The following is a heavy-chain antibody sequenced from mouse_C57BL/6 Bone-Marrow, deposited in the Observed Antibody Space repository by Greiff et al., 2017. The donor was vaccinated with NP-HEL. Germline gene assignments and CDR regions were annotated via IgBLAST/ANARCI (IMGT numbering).Heavy chain of an antibody. D-gene: IGHD2-4*01. CDR1: GFTFSSYG. J-gene: IGHJ4*01. V-gene: IGHV5-6*01. CDR3: ARQSVFYYDYAMDY. CDR2: FSSGGSYT. Sequence: EVHLVESGGDLVKPGGSLKLSCAASGFTFSSYGMSWVRQTPAKRLAWVATFSSGGSYTYYPASVKGRFTISRDNAKNTLYLQMSSLKSEDTAMYYCARQSVFYYDYAMDYWGQGTSVTVSS.